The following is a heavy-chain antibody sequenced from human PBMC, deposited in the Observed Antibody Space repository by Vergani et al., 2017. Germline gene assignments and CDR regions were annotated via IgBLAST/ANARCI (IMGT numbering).Heavy chain of an antibody. CDR2: IYYSGST. D-gene: IGHD3-16*02. CDR1: GGSISSSSYY. J-gene: IGHJ5*02. V-gene: IGHV4-39*07. CDR3: ARILMITFGGVIVTPTWFDP. Sequence: QLQLQESGPGLVKPSETLSLTCTVSGGSISSSSYYWGWIRQPPGKGLEWIGSIYYSGSTYYNPSLKSRVTISVDTSKNQFSLKLISVTAADTAVYYCARILMITFGGVIVTPTWFDPWGQGTLVTVSS.